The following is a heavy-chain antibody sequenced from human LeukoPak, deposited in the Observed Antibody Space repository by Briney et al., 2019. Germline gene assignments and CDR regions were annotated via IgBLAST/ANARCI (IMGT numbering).Heavy chain of an antibody. J-gene: IGHJ4*02. Sequence: GESLKISCKGSGYSFTSYWIGWVRQMPGKGLEWMGIIYPGDSETKYSPSFEGQVTISADKSISTAYLQWSSLKASDTAMYYCARLVPQYYYDSSGYYHFDYWGQGTPLTVSS. CDR2: IYPGDSET. CDR1: GYSFTSYW. D-gene: IGHD3-22*01. CDR3: ARLVPQYYYDSSGYYHFDY. V-gene: IGHV5-51*01.